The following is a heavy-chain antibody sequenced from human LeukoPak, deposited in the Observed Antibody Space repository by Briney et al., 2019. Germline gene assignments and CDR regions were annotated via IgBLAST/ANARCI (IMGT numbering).Heavy chain of an antibody. J-gene: IGHJ4*02. V-gene: IGHV3-30*18. D-gene: IGHD6-19*01. CDR3: AKDLFVAVAGNYFDY. Sequence: GGSLRLSCAASGFTFSSYGMHWVRQAPGKGLEWVAVISYDGSNKYYADSVKGRFTISRDNSKNTLYLQMNSLRAEDTAVYYCAKDLFVAVAGNYFDYWGQGTLVTVSS. CDR2: ISYDGSNK. CDR1: GFTFSSYG.